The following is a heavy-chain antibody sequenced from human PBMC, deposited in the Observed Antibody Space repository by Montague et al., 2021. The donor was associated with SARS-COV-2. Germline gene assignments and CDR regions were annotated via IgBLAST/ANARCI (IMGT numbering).Heavy chain of an antibody. J-gene: IGHJ5*02. Sequence: SETLSLTCSVSGGSISSSNYYWGWIRQPPGKGLEWIGSIYYSGSTYYNPSLKSRVAISVDTSKNQFSLILGSMTAADTAVFYCAREGFSSGYYETWGQGTLVTVSS. CDR3: AREGFSSGYYET. CDR1: GGSISSSNYY. V-gene: IGHV4-39*02. D-gene: IGHD3-22*01. CDR2: IYYSGST.